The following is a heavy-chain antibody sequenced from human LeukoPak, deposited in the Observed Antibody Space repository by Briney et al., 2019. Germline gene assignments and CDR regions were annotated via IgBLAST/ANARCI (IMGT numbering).Heavy chain of an antibody. CDR1: GFTFSSYG. CDR2: IWYDGSNK. D-gene: IGHD3-3*01. V-gene: IGHV3-33*01. CDR3: ARAPYDFWSGYNHYYMDV. J-gene: IGHJ6*03. Sequence: GRSLRLPCAASGFTFSSYGMHWVRQAPGKGLEWVAVIWYDGSNKYYADSVKGRFTISRDNSKNTLYLQMNSLRAEDTAVYYCARAPYDFWSGYNHYYMDVWGKGTTVTVSS.